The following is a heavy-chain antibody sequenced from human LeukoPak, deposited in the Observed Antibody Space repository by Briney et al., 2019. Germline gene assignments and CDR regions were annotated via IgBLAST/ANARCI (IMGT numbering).Heavy chain of an antibody. CDR2: ISSSSSYI. CDR3: ARDRGDYDFFGGAFDI. Sequence: GGSLRLSCAASGFTFSSYSMNWVRQAPGKGLEWVSSISSSSSYIYYADSVKGRFTISRDNAKNSLYLRMNSLRAEDTAAYYCARDRGDYDFFGGAFDIWGQGTMFTVSS. V-gene: IGHV3-21*01. D-gene: IGHD3-3*01. J-gene: IGHJ3*02. CDR1: GFTFSSYS.